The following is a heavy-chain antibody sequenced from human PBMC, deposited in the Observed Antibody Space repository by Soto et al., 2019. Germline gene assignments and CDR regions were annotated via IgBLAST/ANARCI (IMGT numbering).Heavy chain of an antibody. V-gene: IGHV1-46*01. CDR1: GYTFTSYY. CDR2: INPSGGST. Sequence: ASVKVSCKASGYTFTSYYMHWVRQAPGQGLVWMGIINPSGGSTSYAQKFQGRVTMTRDTSTSTVYMELSSLRSEDTAVYYCAILPGGIAAAGTEGGWFDPWGQGTLVTVSS. J-gene: IGHJ5*02. CDR3: AILPGGIAAAGTEGGWFDP. D-gene: IGHD6-13*01.